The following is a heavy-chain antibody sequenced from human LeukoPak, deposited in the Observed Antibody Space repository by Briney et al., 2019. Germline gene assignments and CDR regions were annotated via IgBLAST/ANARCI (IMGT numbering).Heavy chain of an antibody. CDR3: ARALSGDLVDY. Sequence: GASVKVSCKTSGYTFTNYYIHWVRQAPGQGFEWMGWINPSSGSTNYAQKFQGRVTMTRDTSISTAYMDLNRLTSDDTAIYYCARALSGDLVDYWGQRSLVTVSS. CDR1: GYTFTNYY. D-gene: IGHD1-26*01. J-gene: IGHJ4*02. V-gene: IGHV1-2*02. CDR2: INPSSGST.